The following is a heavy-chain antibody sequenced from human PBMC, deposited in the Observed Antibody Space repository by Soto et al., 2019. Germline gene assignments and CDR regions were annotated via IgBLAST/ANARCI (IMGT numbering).Heavy chain of an antibody. CDR2: VSHSGRT. CDR3: ARVAMENYHDMWSGSTSSALDV. Sequence: SETLSLTCKVSGGSMRCYSWSWIRQTPGEGLEWIGYVSHSGRTDYSPSLKNRVTISLDMSKNHFALHVNSVDPADTAVYYCARVAMENYHDMWSGSTSSALDVWGQGTTVTVSS. J-gene: IGHJ6*02. D-gene: IGHD3-3*01. CDR1: GGSMRCYS. V-gene: IGHV4-59*13.